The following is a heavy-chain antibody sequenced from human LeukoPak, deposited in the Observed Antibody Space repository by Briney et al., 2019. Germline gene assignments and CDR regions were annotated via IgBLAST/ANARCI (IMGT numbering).Heavy chain of an antibody. J-gene: IGHJ4*02. CDR2: IKGDGTIT. CDR3: ATVLLG. CDR1: GFTFSSYW. Sequence: GGSLRLSCAASGFTFSSYWMHWVRQAPGKGLEWVSRIKGDGTITSYADSVKGRFTISRDNAKNTLHLQMNSLRPDDTAVYYRATVLLGWGQGTLVTVSS. V-gene: IGHV3-74*01.